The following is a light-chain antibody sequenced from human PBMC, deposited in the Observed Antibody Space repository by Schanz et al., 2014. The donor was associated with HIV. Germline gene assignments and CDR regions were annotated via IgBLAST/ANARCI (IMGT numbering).Light chain of an antibody. V-gene: IGKV3-20*01. CDR1: QSVSSSS. J-gene: IGKJ1*01. CDR3: QHYGSSRPWT. Sequence: EIVLTQSPGTLSVSPGERATLSCRASQSVSSSSLAWYRQKAGQPPSLLISGASSRATGVPDRFSGSGSGTDFTLTISRLETEDFAVYSCQHYGSSRPWTFGQGTKVE. CDR2: GAS.